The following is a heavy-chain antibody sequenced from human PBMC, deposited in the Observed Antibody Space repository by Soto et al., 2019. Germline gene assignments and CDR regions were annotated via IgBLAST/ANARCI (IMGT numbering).Heavy chain of an antibody. Sequence: QVQLVESGGGLVKPGGSLRLSCVASGFTFSDYYMSWIRQAPGKGLQWVSYISTGSTYTDYADSVKGRFTISRDNAKNSLYMQINSLSAEDTAVYYCARDRKFGSGSPDYWGQGTLVTVSS. CDR1: GFTFSDYY. CDR3: ARDRKFGSGSPDY. D-gene: IGHD3-10*01. V-gene: IGHV3-11*05. CDR2: ISTGSTYT. J-gene: IGHJ4*02.